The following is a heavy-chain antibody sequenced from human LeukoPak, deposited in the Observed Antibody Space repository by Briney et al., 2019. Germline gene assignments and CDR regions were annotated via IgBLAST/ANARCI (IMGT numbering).Heavy chain of an antibody. D-gene: IGHD5-18*01. CDR2: ISGSGGST. V-gene: IGHV3-23*01. CDR1: GFTFSSYA. Sequence: GGSLRLSXAASGFTFSSYAMSWVRQTPGKGLEWVSAISGSGGSTYYADSVKGRFTISRDNSKNTLYLQMNSLRAEDTAVYYCAKGRGYSYGYRYYFDYWGQGTLVTVSS. J-gene: IGHJ4*02. CDR3: AKGRGYSYGYRYYFDY.